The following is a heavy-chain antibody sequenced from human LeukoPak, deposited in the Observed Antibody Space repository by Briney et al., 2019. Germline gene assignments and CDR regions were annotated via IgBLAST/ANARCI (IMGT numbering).Heavy chain of an antibody. V-gene: IGHV1-2*02. CDR1: GYTFTVYY. D-gene: IGHD3-3*01. Sequence: ASVTVSFKGSGYTFTVYYMHWVRQAPGQGLEWMGWINPNSGGTNYAQKFQGRVTMTRDTSISTAYMELSRLRSDDTAVYYCARDSSYDFWSGTNWFDPWGQGTLVTVSS. J-gene: IGHJ5*02. CDR3: ARDSSYDFWSGTNWFDP. CDR2: INPNSGGT.